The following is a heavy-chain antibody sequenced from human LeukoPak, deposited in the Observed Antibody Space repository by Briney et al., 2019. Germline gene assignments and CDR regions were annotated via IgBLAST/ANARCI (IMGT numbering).Heavy chain of an antibody. CDR3: ARGRGSSSGSYGY. Sequence: SETLSLTCTVSGGSISPYYWSWIRQPPGKGLEWIGHIYYSGTTNYNPSLKSRVTISLDTSKNQFSLKLTSVTAADTAVYYCARGRGSSSGSYGYWGQGTLITVSS. CDR2: IYYSGTT. J-gene: IGHJ4*02. V-gene: IGHV4-59*01. D-gene: IGHD1-26*01. CDR1: GGSISPYY.